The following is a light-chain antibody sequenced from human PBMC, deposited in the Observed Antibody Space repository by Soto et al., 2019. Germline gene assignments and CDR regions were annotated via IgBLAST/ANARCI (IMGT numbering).Light chain of an antibody. J-gene: IGKJ1*01. CDR1: RRISTY. CDR3: QQTYTPPRT. Sequence: DILMTQSPSSLSASVGDRVTITCRASRRISTYLNWYQQKPGKAPNLLIWDASTLQSGVPSRFSGSGSGTDFTLTISSLQVEDSATYYCQQTYTPPRTFGQGTKVDIK. CDR2: DAS. V-gene: IGKV1-39*01.